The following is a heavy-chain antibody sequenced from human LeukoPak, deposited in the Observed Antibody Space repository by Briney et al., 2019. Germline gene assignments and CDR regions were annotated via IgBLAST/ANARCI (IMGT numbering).Heavy chain of an antibody. CDR1: GFTVSSNY. V-gene: IGHV3-66*01. D-gene: IGHD5-18*01. CDR2: IYSGGST. J-gene: IGHJ3*02. CDR3: ARVGYSGSYEPSDAFDI. Sequence: GGTLRLSCAASGFTVSSNYMSWVRQAPGKGLEWVSVIYSGGSTYYADSVKGRFTISRDNSKNTLYLQMNSLRAEDTAVYYCARVGYSGSYEPSDAFDIWGQGTMVTVSS.